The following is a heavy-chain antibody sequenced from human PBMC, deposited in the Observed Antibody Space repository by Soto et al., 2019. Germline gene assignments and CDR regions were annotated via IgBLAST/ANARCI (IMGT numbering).Heavy chain of an antibody. D-gene: IGHD3-10*01. CDR3: AKSGYGSALNRFDP. CDR1: GFTFASYA. V-gene: IGHV3-23*01. CDR2: VTSGGST. J-gene: IGHJ5*02. Sequence: GGSLRLSCAASGFTFASYAMNWVRQAPGKGLEWVSGVTSGGSTYYADSVKGRFTISRDNSKNTLYLQMNSLRAEDTAVYSCAKSGYGSALNRFDPWGQGTLVPVAS.